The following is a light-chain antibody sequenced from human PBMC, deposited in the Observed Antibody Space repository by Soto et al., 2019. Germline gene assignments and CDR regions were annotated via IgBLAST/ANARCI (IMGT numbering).Light chain of an antibody. CDR3: QQYNSYWT. Sequence: DIPMTQSPSTLSASVGDRVTITCRASQSVSIWLAWYQQKPGKAPTLLIYKASSLKSGVPSRFSGSGSGTEFTLTISSLQPDDFATYYCQQYNSYWTFGQGTKVEMK. V-gene: IGKV1-5*03. CDR1: QSVSIW. CDR2: KAS. J-gene: IGKJ1*01.